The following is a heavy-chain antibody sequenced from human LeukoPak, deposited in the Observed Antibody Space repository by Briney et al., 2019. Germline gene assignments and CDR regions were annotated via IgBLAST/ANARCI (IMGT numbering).Heavy chain of an antibody. CDR2: ISAYNGNT. D-gene: IGHD3-3*01. CDR1: GYTFTSYG. CDR3: EREGDDFWSGYYPKDY. J-gene: IGHJ4*02. V-gene: IGHV1-18*01. Sequence: ASVKVSCKASGYTFTSYGISWVRQAPGQGLEWMGWISAYNGNTNYAQQLQGRVTMTTDTSTSTAYMEVRSLRSDATAVYYCEREGDDFWSGYYPKDYWGQGTLVTVSS.